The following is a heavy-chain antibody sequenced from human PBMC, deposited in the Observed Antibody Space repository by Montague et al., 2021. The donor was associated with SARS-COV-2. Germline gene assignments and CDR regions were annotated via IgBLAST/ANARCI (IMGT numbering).Heavy chain of an antibody. CDR2: ISSSGSTI. D-gene: IGHD3-22*01. J-gene: IGHJ4*02. Sequence: SLRLSCAASGFTFSDYYMSWIRQAPGKGLEWVSYISSSGSTIYYXDSVKGRFTISRDNAKNSLYLQMNSLRAEDTAVYYCARDTRYYYDSSGYPDYWSQGTLVTVSS. CDR3: ARDTRYYYDSSGYPDY. V-gene: IGHV3-11*01. CDR1: GFTFSDYY.